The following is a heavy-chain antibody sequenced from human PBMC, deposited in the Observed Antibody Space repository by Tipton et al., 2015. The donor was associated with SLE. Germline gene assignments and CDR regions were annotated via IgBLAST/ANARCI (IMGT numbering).Heavy chain of an antibody. D-gene: IGHD1-1*01. CDR2: IYYSGRT. CDR1: GGSVVSGDYS. V-gene: IGHV4-31*02. CDR3: ASGNPVMPL. Sequence: LRLSCTVSGGSVVSGDYSCNWIRQHPGKGLEWIGNIYYSGRTYYNPSLKSRISISADTSKNQFSLKLTSVTAADTAVYYCASGNPVMPLWGQGTLVTVSS. J-gene: IGHJ4*02.